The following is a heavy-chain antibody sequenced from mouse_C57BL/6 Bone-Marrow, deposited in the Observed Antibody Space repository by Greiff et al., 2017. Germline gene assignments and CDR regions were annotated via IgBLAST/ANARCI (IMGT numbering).Heavy chain of an antibody. CDR1: GYTFTSYW. D-gene: IGHD2-4*01. CDR2: IDPSDSYT. J-gene: IGHJ4*01. V-gene: IGHV1-69*01. CDR3: ARSGLRRSYAMDY. Sequence: IQLPQPGAELVMPGASVKLSCKASGYTFTSYWMHWVKQRPGQGLEWIGEIDPSDSYTNYNQKFKGKSTLTVDKSSSTAYMQLSSLTSEDSAVYYCARSGLRRSYAMDYWGQGTSVTVSS.